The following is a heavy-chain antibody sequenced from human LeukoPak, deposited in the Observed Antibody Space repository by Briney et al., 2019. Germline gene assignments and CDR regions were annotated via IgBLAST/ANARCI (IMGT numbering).Heavy chain of an antibody. CDR3: AHPLRPNWLDP. V-gene: IGHV3-53*01. J-gene: IGHJ5*02. CDR2: IDRSGVT. Sequence: GGSLRLSCAASGFTVHSNYMSWVRQAPGKGLEWVSVIDRSGVTHYADSVKGRFTISRDNSKNTLYLQMNSLRAEDTGVYYRAHPLRPNWLDPWGQGTLVTVSS. CDR1: GFTVHSNY. D-gene: IGHD2-21*01.